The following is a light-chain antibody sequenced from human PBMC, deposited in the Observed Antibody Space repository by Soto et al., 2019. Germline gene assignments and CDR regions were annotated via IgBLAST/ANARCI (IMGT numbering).Light chain of an antibody. Sequence: DIVMTQSPDSLAVSLGERATINCKSSQSVLYSSNNKNYLAWYQQKQGQPPKLLIYWASTRESGVPDRFSGSGSGTDFTLPISSLQAEDVAVYYCQQYYSTPLTFGGGTKVEIK. J-gene: IGKJ4*01. CDR3: QQYYSTPLT. CDR1: QSVLYSSNNKNY. V-gene: IGKV4-1*01. CDR2: WAS.